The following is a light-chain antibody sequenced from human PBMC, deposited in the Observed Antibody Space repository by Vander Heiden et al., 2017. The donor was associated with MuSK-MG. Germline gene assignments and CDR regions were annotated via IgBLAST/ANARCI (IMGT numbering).Light chain of an antibody. CDR3: PQRSNWPPFT. Sequence: EIVLTQSPGTLSLSPGDSATLSRRASQSVNTFLDWYKQRPCQAPRLLIYDASKRGTGIPARFSGSAHGTDFTLTISIREPEDFTGYLCPQRSNWPPFTFGQGTRLETK. J-gene: IGKJ5*01. CDR1: QSVNTF. CDR2: DAS. V-gene: IGKV3-11*01.